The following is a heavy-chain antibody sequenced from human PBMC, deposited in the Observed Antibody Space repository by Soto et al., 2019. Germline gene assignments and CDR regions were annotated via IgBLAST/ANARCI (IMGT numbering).Heavy chain of an antibody. Sequence: SETLSLTCTVSGGSISNYYWGWIRQPPGKGLEWIGYIYYSGGTSYNPSLKSRITISVDTSKNQFSLKLSSVTAADTAVYYCARDSAAGTGDYDYWGQGILVTVSS. CDR1: GGSISNYY. CDR2: IYYSGGT. V-gene: IGHV4-59*01. J-gene: IGHJ4*02. D-gene: IGHD6-13*01. CDR3: ARDSAAGTGDYDY.